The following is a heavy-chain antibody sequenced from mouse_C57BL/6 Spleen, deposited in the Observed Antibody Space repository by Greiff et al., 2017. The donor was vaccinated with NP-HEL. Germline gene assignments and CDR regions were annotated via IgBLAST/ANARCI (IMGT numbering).Heavy chain of an antibody. D-gene: IGHD2-4*01. CDR3: TRDPVYYDYDDYFDY. Sequence: EVQVVESGEGLVKPGGSLKLSCAASGFTFSSYAMSWVRQTPEKRLEWVAYISSGGDYIYYADTVKGRFTISRDNARNTLYLQMSSLKSEDTAMYYCTRDPVYYDYDDYFDYWGQGTTLTVSS. V-gene: IGHV5-9-1*02. J-gene: IGHJ2*01. CDR2: ISSGGDYI. CDR1: GFTFSSYA.